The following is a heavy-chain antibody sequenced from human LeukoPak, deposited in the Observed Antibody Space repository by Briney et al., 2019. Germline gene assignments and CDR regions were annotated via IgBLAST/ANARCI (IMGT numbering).Heavy chain of an antibody. CDR2: IYTSGST. CDR3: ASLSPYSSSWYRSSGPSYLFDY. V-gene: IGHV4-4*07. CDR1: GGSISSYY. J-gene: IGHJ4*02. D-gene: IGHD6-13*01. Sequence: SETLSLTCTVSGGSISSYYWSWIRQPAGKGLEWIGRIYTSGSTNYNPSLKSRVTMSVDTSKNQFSLKLSSVTAADTAVYYCASLSPYSSSWYRSSGPSYLFDYWGQGTLVTVSS.